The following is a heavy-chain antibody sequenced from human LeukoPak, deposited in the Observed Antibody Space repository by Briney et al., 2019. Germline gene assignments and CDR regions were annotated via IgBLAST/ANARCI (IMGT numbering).Heavy chain of an antibody. J-gene: IGHJ6*04. CDR2: IITIFGRA. CDR3: ARVETVRAMVRGSPHYYYYYGMDV. CDR1: GASFSSYA. D-gene: IGHD3-10*01. Sequence: SVKLSCNASGASFSSYAISWMRQPPAPGLEWMGGIITIFGRANYAHKFQGRGTITADESTSTAYMELSSLRSEDTAVYYCARVETVRAMVRGSPHYYYYYGMDVWGKGTTVTVSS. V-gene: IGHV1-69*13.